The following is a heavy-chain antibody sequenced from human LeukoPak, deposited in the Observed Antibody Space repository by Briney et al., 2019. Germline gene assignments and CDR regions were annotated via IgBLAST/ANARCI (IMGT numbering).Heavy chain of an antibody. V-gene: IGHV5-51*01. J-gene: IGHJ4*02. CDR1: EYSFTSYW. Sequence: GESLKISCKGSEYSFTSYWIGWVRQMPGKGLEWMGIIYPGDSDTRYSPSFRGQVTISADRSISTAYLQWSSLKASDTAMYYCARLSQQLVRWFDYWGQGTLVTVSS. CDR2: IYPGDSDT. CDR3: ARLSQQLVRWFDY. D-gene: IGHD6-13*01.